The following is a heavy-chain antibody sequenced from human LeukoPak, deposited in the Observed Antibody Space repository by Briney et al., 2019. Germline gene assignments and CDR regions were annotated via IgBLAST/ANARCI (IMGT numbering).Heavy chain of an antibody. Sequence: PGGSLRLSCAASGFTFSSYSMNWVRQAPGKGLEWVSSISSSSSYIYYADSVKGRFTISRDNAKNSLYLQMNSLRAEDTAVYYCAGGPEVGAGHYWGQGTLVTVSS. CDR3: AGGPEVGAGHY. V-gene: IGHV3-21*01. D-gene: IGHD1-26*01. CDR1: GFTFSSYS. CDR2: ISSSSSYI. J-gene: IGHJ4*02.